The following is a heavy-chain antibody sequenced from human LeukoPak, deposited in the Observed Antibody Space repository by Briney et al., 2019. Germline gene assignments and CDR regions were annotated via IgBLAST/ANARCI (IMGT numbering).Heavy chain of an antibody. D-gene: IGHD6-19*01. CDR3: ATSSDWRFDY. V-gene: IGHV3-11*06. Sequence: KSGGSLRLSRAASGFTFSDYYMSWIRQAPGKGLEWLSNINRSGTNTNYADSVKGRFTISRDNAKNSLYLQMNSLRAEDTAVYYCATSSDWRFDYWGQGTLVTVSS. CDR1: GFTFSDYY. J-gene: IGHJ4*02. CDR2: INRSGTNT.